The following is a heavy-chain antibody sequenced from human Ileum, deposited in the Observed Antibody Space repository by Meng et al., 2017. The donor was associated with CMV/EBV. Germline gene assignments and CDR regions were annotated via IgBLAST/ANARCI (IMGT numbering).Heavy chain of an antibody. V-gene: IGHV3-21*01. CDR1: GFTFSSVS. CDR3: ARWRQWLVPDAFDI. J-gene: IGHJ3*02. D-gene: IGHD6-19*01. Sequence: GSGFTFSSVSMNWVRQAPGKGMEWVSSISSSSSYIYYADSVKGRFTISRDNAKNSLYLQMNSLRAEDTAVYYCARWRQWLVPDAFDIWGQGTMVTVSS. CDR2: ISSSSSYI.